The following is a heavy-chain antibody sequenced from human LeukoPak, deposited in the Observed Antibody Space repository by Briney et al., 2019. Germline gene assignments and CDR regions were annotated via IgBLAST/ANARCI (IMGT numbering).Heavy chain of an antibody. CDR1: GFTFSVYA. CDR3: ARDSGYCAGGSCYVRY. V-gene: IGHV3-30*04. CDR2: LSYNETHN. D-gene: IGHD2-15*01. J-gene: IGHJ4*02. Sequence: GGPVRLPCAASGFTFSVYAIHWVRQAPGKGLGLVAVLSYNETHNYYTDSVRCLFTISSDNSKNTVYLQMHSLRAEATAVYCCARDSGYCAGGSCYVRYWGQGTLVTVSS.